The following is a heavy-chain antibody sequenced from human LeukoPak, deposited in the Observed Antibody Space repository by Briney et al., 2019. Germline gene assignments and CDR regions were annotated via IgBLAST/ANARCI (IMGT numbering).Heavy chain of an antibody. D-gene: IGHD3-10*01. V-gene: IGHV4-59*01. CDR1: SGSISGYY. Sequence: SETLSLTCTVSSGSISGYYGSWIRQPPGKGLEWIGYSYYSGSTSYSPSLKSRVTILVDTSKNQFSLKLTYVTPADTAVYYCARVRLGVGDAFDIWGQGTMVTVSS. CDR2: SYYSGST. CDR3: ARVRLGVGDAFDI. J-gene: IGHJ3*02.